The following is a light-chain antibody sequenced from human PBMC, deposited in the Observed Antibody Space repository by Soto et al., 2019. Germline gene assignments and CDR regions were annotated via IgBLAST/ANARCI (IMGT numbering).Light chain of an antibody. J-gene: IGLJ3*02. Sequence: QPVLTQSPSASASLGASVKLTCTLSSGHSSYAIAWHQQQPEKGPRYLMKLNSVGSHSKGDGIPDRFSGSSSGAERYLTISSLQSEDEADYYCQTWGTGIQGVFGGGTKLTVL. V-gene: IGLV4-69*01. CDR2: LNSVGSH. CDR1: SGHSSYA. CDR3: QTWGTGIQGV.